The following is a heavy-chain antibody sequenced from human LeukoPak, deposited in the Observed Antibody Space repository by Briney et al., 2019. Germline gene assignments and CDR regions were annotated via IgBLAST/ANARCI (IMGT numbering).Heavy chain of an antibody. CDR2: IYYSGST. V-gene: IGHV4-59*08. J-gene: IGHJ4*02. Sequence: SETLSLTCTVSGGSISGYYWNWVRQPPGKGLEWIGYIYYSGSTNYNPSLKSRVTISVDTSKNQFSLKLSSVTAADTAVYYCASYCSSTSCSPKDYWGQGTLVTVSS. D-gene: IGHD2-2*01. CDR3: ASYCSSTSCSPKDY. CDR1: GGSISGYY.